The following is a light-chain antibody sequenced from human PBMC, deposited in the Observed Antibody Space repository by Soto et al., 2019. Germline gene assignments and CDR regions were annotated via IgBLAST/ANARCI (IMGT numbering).Light chain of an antibody. CDR2: EVG. Sequence: QSVLSQPASVSGSPGQSVTISCSGTGNDVGNYNLVSWYQQHPGKVPKLLIYEVGRRPSGVSDRFSASKSGNTASLTISGLQADDEADYYCCSSSGVTTWIFGGGTKLTVL. CDR3: CSSSGVTTWI. CDR1: GNDVGNYNL. J-gene: IGLJ3*02. V-gene: IGLV2-23*02.